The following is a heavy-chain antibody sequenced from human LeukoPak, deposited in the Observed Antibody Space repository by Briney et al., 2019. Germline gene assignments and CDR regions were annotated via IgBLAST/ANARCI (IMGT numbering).Heavy chain of an antibody. Sequence: GGSLRLSCAASGFTFSSYWMHWVRQAPGKGLVWVSRIKSKTDGGTTDYAAPVKGRFTISRDDSKNTLYLQMNSLKTEDTAVYYCTTGVDSSSWWSPLYYYYMDVWGKGTTVTVSS. V-gene: IGHV3-15*07. J-gene: IGHJ6*03. CDR2: IKSKTDGGTT. D-gene: IGHD6-13*01. CDR3: TTGVDSSSWWSPLYYYYMDV. CDR1: GFTFSSYW.